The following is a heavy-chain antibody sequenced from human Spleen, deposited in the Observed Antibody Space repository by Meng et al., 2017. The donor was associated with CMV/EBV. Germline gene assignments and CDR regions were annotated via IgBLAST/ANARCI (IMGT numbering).Heavy chain of an antibody. V-gene: IGHV3-21*01. CDR1: GFTFSSCA. J-gene: IGHJ4*02. CDR3: ARALGYDSSEFDY. CDR2: ISSSSYI. Sequence: GGSLRLSCASSGFTFSSCAMTWVRQAPGKGLEWVSSISSSSYIYYADSVKGRFTISRDNAKNSLYLQMNSLRAEDTAVYYCARALGYDSSEFDYWGQGTLVTVSS. D-gene: IGHD3-22*01.